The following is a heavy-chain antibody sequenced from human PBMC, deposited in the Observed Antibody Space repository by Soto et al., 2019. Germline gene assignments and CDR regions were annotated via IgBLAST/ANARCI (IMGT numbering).Heavy chain of an antibody. CDR1: GFTLINYA. D-gene: IGHD4-17*01. CDR2: ISYDGSNK. V-gene: IGHV3-30-3*01. CDR3: ARDQVKGTMTIL. Sequence: GGSLRLSCAASGFTLINYAMHWVRQAPGKGLEWVAVISYDGSNKYYADSVKGRFTISRDNSKNTMYLQMNSLSAEDTAVYHCARDQVKGTMTILWGQGTLVTGSS. J-gene: IGHJ4*02.